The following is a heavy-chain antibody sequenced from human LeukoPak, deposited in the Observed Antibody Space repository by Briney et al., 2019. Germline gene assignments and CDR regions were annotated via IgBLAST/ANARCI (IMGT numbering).Heavy chain of an antibody. D-gene: IGHD3-22*01. V-gene: IGHV4-59*01. CDR1: GGSISSYY. CDR2: IYYSGST. J-gene: IGHJ4*02. Sequence: SETLSLTCTVSGGSISSYYWGWIRQSPGKGLEWIGYIYYSGSTNYNPSLKSRVTISGDTSKNQFSLKLRSVTTADTAVYYCASNYDSSGYYFDYWGQGTLVTVSS. CDR3: ASNYDSSGYYFDY.